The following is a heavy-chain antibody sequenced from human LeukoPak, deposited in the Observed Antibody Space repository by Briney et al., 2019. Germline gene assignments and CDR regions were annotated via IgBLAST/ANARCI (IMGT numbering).Heavy chain of an antibody. J-gene: IGHJ4*02. CDR1: GFTVSSNY. CDR2: ISTSSTTI. CDR3: AREVRRGSDYFDY. D-gene: IGHD1-26*01. V-gene: IGHV3-48*01. Sequence: GGSLRLSCAASGFTVSSNYMSWVRQAPGKGLEWVAWISTSSTTIYYADSVKGRFTISRDNAKNSLYLQMNSLRAEDTAFYYCAREVRRGSDYFDYWGQGTLVTVSS.